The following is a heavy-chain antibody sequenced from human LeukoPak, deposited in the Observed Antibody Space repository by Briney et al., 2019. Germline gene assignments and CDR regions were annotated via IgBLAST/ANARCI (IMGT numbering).Heavy chain of an antibody. CDR2: ISSSVGNST. D-gene: IGHD2-2*01. CDR3: SNIPRYLSPY. V-gene: IGHV3-23*01. CDR1: GFTFSNYA. Sequence: GGSLRLSCTASGFTFSNYAMSWVRQAPGKGLGWVSGISSSVGNSTYYAVCVKGRFTVTRHNAKNTLYLQMNGLRAEDTAIYYCSNIPRYLSPYWGQGTLVTVSS. J-gene: IGHJ4*02.